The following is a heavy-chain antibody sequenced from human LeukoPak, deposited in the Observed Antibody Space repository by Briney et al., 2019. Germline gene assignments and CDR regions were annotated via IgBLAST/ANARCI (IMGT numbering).Heavy chain of an antibody. CDR2: IYYSGST. J-gene: IGHJ4*02. D-gene: IGHD4-11*01. CDR3: ARDEYSNYYDY. V-gene: IGHV4-39*07. CDR1: GGSVSSSSYY. Sequence: TSETLSLTCTVSGGSVSSSSYYWGWIRQPPGKGLEWIGSIYYSGSTYYNPSLKSRVTISVDTSKNQFSLKLSSVTAADTAVYYCARDEYSNYYDYWGQGTLVTVSS.